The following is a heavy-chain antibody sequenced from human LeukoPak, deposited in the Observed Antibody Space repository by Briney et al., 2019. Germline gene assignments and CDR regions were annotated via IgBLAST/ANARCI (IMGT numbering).Heavy chain of an antibody. CDR3: ARGVEPLAANTLAY. CDR2: LYSDGNT. CDR1: GFTVITND. J-gene: IGHJ4*02. D-gene: IGHD3-16*01. V-gene: IGHV3-53*01. Sequence: GGSLRLSCAASGFTVITNDMTWVRHATGKGLEWVSVLYSDGNTKYADSVQGRFTISRDNSKNTLYLEMNSLSPDDTAVYYCARGVEPLAANTLAYWGQGTLVTVSS.